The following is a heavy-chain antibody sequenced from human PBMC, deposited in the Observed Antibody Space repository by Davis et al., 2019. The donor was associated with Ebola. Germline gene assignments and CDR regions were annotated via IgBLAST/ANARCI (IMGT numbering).Heavy chain of an antibody. V-gene: IGHV5-51*01. J-gene: IGHJ6*02. Sequence: ESLKISCQISGYRFTDFWIAWVRQMPGKGLEWMGIVYPADSDTRYNPSFKGQVTISADKSSNTAYLQWSSLKSSDTAIYYCARRGAAAADGLDVWGQGTTVTVSS. CDR2: VYPADSDT. CDR3: ARRGAAAADGLDV. D-gene: IGHD6-13*01. CDR1: GYRFTDFW.